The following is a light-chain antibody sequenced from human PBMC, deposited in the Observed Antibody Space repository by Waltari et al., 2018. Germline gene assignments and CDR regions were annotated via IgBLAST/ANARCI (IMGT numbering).Light chain of an antibody. CDR1: QSISSY. CDR3: QQSYSTPRT. V-gene: IGKV1-39*01. Sequence: DIQMTQSPSSLSVSVGDRVTITCRASQSISSYLNWYQQKPGKAPKLLIYAASSLQSGVPSRFSGSGSGTDFTLTISSLQPEDFATYYCQQSYSTPRTFGQGTKEEIK. CDR2: AAS. J-gene: IGKJ1*01.